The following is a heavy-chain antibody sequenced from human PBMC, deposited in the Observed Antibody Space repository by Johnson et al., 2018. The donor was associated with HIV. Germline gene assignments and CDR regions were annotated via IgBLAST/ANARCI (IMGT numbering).Heavy chain of an antibody. CDR1: GFTFSSYA. CDR2: ISYDGSNK. Sequence: QVQLVESGGGVVQPGRSLRLSCAASGFTFSSYAMHWVRQAPAKGLEWVAVISYDGSNKYYADSVKGRFTISRDNSKNTLSLQMNSLKAEDTAVYYCAKAGALSGPGIESFDIWGQGTMGTVSS. D-gene: IGHD5-12*01. V-gene: IGHV3-30-3*01. CDR3: AKAGALSGPGIESFDI. J-gene: IGHJ3*02.